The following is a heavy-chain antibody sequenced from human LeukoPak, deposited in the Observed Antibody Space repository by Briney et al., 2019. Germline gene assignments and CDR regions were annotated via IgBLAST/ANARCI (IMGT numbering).Heavy chain of an antibody. J-gene: IGHJ4*02. CDR1: GFTFYNFW. D-gene: IGHD3-10*01. V-gene: IGHV3-7*03. Sequence: PGGSLRLSCAASGFTFYNFWMSWVRQAPGKGLEWVASIKQDGNEKCSVDSVKGRFTISRDNAKNSLYLQMNSLRAEDTAVYYCARRVASGTYSGFDYWGQGTLVTVSS. CDR2: IKQDGNEK. CDR3: ARRVASGTYSGFDY.